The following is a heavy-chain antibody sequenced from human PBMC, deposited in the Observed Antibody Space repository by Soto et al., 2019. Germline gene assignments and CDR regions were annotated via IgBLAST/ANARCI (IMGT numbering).Heavy chain of an antibody. Sequence: ASVQVSCKASGYTFTSYGISWVRQAPGQGLEWMGWISAYNGNTNYAQKLQGRVTMTTDTSTSTAYMELRSLRSDDTAVYYCAREADYDFWKGYYYYMDVWGKGTTVTVSS. D-gene: IGHD3-3*01. V-gene: IGHV1-18*01. CDR2: ISAYNGNT. CDR3: AREADYDFWKGYYYYMDV. CDR1: GYTFTSYG. J-gene: IGHJ6*03.